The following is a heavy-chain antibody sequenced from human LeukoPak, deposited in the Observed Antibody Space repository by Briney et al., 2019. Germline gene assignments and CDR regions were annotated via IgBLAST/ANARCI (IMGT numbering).Heavy chain of an antibody. CDR2: IHPSGST. CDR1: GASFSDFY. CDR3: AREVAGTYYYYYYMDV. J-gene: IGHJ6*03. D-gene: IGHD6-19*01. V-gene: IGHV4-34*01. Sequence: SETLSLTCGVSGASFSDFYWTWIRQPPGKGLEWIGEIHPSGSTNYNPSLNSRVTISIDTSKKHFSLRLSSVTAADTALYYCAREVAGTYYYYYYMDVWGKGTTVTVSS.